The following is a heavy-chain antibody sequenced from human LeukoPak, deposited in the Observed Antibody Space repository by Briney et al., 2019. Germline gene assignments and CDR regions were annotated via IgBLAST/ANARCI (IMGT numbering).Heavy chain of an antibody. D-gene: IGHD3-10*01. J-gene: IGHJ4*02. Sequence: GGSLRLSCAASGFTFSSYAMSWVGQAPGKGLEGVAAISGSGGSTYYAESVKGGFTIYRDNSKKTLYVQMKSLRAEDTAVYYCAIRMVRGVTVDYWGQGSLVTVSS. CDR1: GFTFSSYA. CDR3: AIRMVRGVTVDY. V-gene: IGHV3-23*01. CDR2: ISGSGGST.